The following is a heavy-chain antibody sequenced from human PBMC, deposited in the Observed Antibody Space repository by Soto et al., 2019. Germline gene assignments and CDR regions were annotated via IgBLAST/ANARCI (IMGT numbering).Heavy chain of an antibody. Sequence: GGSLRLSCSASGFTFSSYAMHWVRQAPGKGLEYVSAISSNGGSTYYADSVKGRFTISRDNSKNTLYLQMSSLRAEDTAVYYCVKKNLEYSSSESPDYYYGMDVWVQVTTVTVS. CDR3: VKKNLEYSSSESPDYYYGMDV. J-gene: IGHJ6*02. CDR1: GFTFSSYA. D-gene: IGHD6-6*01. V-gene: IGHV3-64D*06. CDR2: ISSNGGST.